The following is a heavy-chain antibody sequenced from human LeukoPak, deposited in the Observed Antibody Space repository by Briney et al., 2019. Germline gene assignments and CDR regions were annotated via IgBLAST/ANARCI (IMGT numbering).Heavy chain of an antibody. CDR3: AEVLPPDSHFLSWVPNPNYSSSGRDV. Sequence: SETLSLTCAVYGGSFSGYYWSWIRQPPGKGLEWIGEINHSGSTNYNPSLKSRVTISVDTSKNQFSLKLSSVTAADTAVYYCAEVLPPDSHFLSWVPNPNYSSSGRDVWGQGTRFTVPS. CDR1: GGSFSGYY. V-gene: IGHV4-34*01. CDR2: INHSGST. J-gene: IGHJ6*02. D-gene: IGHD3-3*02.